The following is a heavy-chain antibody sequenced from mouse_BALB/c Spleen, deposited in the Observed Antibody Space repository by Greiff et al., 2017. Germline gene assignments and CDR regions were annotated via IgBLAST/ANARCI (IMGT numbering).Heavy chain of an antibody. CDR2: IRNKANGYTT. J-gene: IGHJ3*01. CDR1: GFTFTDYY. Sequence: EVMLVESGGGLVQPGGSLRLSCATSGFTFTDYYMSWVRQPPGKALEWLGFIRNKANGYTTEYSASVKGRFTISRDNSQSILYLQMNTLRAEDSATYYCARDEGAPWFAYWGQGTLVTVSA. CDR3: ARDEGAPWFAY. V-gene: IGHV7-3*02.